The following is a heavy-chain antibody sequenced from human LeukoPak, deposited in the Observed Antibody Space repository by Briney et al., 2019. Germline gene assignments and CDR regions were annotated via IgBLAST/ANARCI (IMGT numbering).Heavy chain of an antibody. CDR3: ASPMIVVAPGAFDI. CDR2: ISSSSSYI. CDR1: GFTFSSYS. D-gene: IGHD3-22*01. V-gene: IGHV3-21*01. Sequence: GGSLRLSCAVSGFTFSSYSMNWVRQAPGKGLEWVSSISSSSSYIYYADSVKGRFTISRDNAKNSLYLQMNSLRAEDTAVYYCASPMIVVAPGAFDIWGQGTMVTVSS. J-gene: IGHJ3*02.